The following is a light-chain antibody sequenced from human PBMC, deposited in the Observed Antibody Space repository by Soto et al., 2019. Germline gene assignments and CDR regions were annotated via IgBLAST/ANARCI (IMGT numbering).Light chain of an antibody. CDR1: QSVRSNF. CDR2: GAS. V-gene: IGKV3-20*01. CDR3: RQYGYSLGFA. J-gene: IGKJ4*01. Sequence: IVLTHSPGTLSFSAWHRATLSSSSTQSVRSNFLAWYQEKPGQAPRLLIYGASSRATGIPDRFSGSGSGTDFTLTISRLEPEDFAVYYCRQYGYSLGFAFGGGTKV.